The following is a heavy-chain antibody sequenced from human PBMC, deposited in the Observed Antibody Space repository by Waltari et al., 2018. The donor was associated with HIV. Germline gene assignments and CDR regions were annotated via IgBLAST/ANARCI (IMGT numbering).Heavy chain of an antibody. V-gene: IGHV5-51*03. Sequence: EVQLVQSGAPVKKPGESPNISCKASGYSFTTHRIGGGRQLPGKGLGWMGIIYPADSSTRYSPSFQGQVTISADKSSSTAYLQWSSLQASDTAMYYCTKGMYANEDYFGYWGQGTLVTVSS. D-gene: IGHD2-8*01. J-gene: IGHJ4*02. CDR1: GYSFTTHR. CDR3: TKGMYANEDYFGY. CDR2: IYPADSST.